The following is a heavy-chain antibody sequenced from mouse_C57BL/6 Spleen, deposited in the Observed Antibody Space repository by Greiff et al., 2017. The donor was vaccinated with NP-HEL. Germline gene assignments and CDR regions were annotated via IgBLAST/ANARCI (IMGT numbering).Heavy chain of an antibody. CDR3: TRDPHPYAMDY. V-gene: IGHV5-9-1*02. CDR2: ISSGGDYI. J-gene: IGHJ4*01. CDR1: GFTFSSYA. Sequence: EVQVVESGEGLVKPGGSLKLSCAASGFTFSSYAMSWVRQTPEKRLEWVAYISSGGDYIYYADTVKGRFTISRDNARNTLYLQMSSLKSEDTAMYYCTRDPHPYAMDYWGQGTSVTVSS.